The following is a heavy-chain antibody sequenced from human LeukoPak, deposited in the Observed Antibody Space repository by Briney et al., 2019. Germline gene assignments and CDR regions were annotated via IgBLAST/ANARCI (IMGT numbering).Heavy chain of an antibody. CDR1: GGSIDSPSYY. D-gene: IGHD3-22*01. J-gene: IGHJ4*02. CDR2: IYYSGNT. V-gene: IGHV4-39*07. CDR3: ARGYPTYYYDSSGYDLDY. Sequence: PSETLSLTCTVSGGSIDSPSYYWGWIRQPPGKGLEWIGSIYYSGNTYYNPSLKSRVTISVDTSKNQFSLKLSSVAAADTAVYYCARGYPTYYYDSSGYDLDYWGQGALVTVSS.